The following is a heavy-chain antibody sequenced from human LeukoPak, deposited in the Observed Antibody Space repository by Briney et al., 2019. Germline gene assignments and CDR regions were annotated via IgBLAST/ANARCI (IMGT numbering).Heavy chain of an antibody. CDR3: ARGRRRGYCSSTSCYWFDP. Sequence: SETLSLTCAVYGGSFSGYYWSWIRQPPGKGLEWIGEINHSGSTNYNPSLKSRVTISVDTSKNQFSLKLSSVTAADTAVYYCARGRRRGYCSSTSCYWFDPWGPGTLVTVSS. D-gene: IGHD2-2*01. CDR2: INHSGST. V-gene: IGHV4-34*01. J-gene: IGHJ5*02. CDR1: GGSFSGYY.